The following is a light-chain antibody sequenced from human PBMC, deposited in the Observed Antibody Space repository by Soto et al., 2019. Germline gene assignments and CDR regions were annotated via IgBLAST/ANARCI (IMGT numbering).Light chain of an antibody. V-gene: IGKV3-15*01. CDR3: HQYHIWPLT. Sequence: EVLMTQSPAPPSVSPGGRDTLSRRASQSVGSTLAWYQQKPGQAPRLLIYDASSRATDIPARFSGSGSGTEFTLTISGLQSEDFGIYYCHQYHIWPLTFGGGTKVDIK. CDR1: QSVGST. J-gene: IGKJ4*01. CDR2: DAS.